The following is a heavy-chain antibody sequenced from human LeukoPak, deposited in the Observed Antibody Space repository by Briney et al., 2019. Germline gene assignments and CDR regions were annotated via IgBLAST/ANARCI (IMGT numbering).Heavy chain of an antibody. D-gene: IGHD5-24*01. J-gene: IGHJ4*02. CDR1: KFTFSSYW. Sequence: GGSLRLSCAASKFTFSSYWMSWVRQAPGKGLEWVANIKQDGSEKYYVDSVKGRFTISRDNAKNSLYLQMNSLRAEDTAVYYCARGRDGYNCWGQGTLVTVSS. CDR3: ARGRDGYNC. V-gene: IGHV3-7*01. CDR2: IKQDGSEK.